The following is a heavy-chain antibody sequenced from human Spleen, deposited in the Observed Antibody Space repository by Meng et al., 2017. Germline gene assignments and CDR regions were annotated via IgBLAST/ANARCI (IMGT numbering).Heavy chain of an antibody. CDR2: IKPKSGDT. Sequence: VRLVHSGAEMTKPWYSVKVSRKASGGTCSSYTVSWVRQAPGQGLEWRGRIKPKSGDTHYAQKFQARVNMTGDTSISTAYMELSGLRSDDTAMYYCARGADLFDFWGQGTLVTVSS. V-gene: IGHV1-2*02. CDR1: GGTCSSYT. CDR3: ARGADLFDF. J-gene: IGHJ4*02.